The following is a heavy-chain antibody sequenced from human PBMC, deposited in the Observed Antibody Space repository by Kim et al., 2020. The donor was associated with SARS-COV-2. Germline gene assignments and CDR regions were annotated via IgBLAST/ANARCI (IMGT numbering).Heavy chain of an antibody. V-gene: IGHV1-3*01. D-gene: IGHD6-19*01. CDR2: NT. Sequence: NTKYSQKFQDRVTITRDTSASTAYMELSSLRSEDTAVYYCAIIAVSGSDNWGQGTLVTVSS. J-gene: IGHJ4*02. CDR3: AIIAVSGSDN.